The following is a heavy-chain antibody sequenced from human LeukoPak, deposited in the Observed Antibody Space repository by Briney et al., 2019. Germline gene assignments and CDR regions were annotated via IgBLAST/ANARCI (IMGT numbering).Heavy chain of an antibody. CDR1: GGSISSSSYY. V-gene: IGHV4-39*07. Sequence: SETLSLTCTVSGGSISSSSYYWGWIRQPPGKGLEWIGSIYYSGSTYYNPSLKSRVTISVDTSKNQFSLKLSSVTAADTAVYYCATLQSSGYDYSDYWGQGILVTVSS. CDR2: IYYSGST. CDR3: ATLQSSGYDYSDY. D-gene: IGHD3-22*01. J-gene: IGHJ4*02.